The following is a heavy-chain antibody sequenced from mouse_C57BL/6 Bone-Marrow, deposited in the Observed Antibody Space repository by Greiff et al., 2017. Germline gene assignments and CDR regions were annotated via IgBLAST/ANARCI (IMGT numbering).Heavy chain of an antibody. CDR1: GFTFSDYY. CDR3: ARHGWYFDV. J-gene: IGHJ1*03. CDR2: ISTGGGST. V-gene: IGHV5-12*01. Sequence: DVQLVESGGGLVQPGGSLKLSCAASGFTFSDYYMHWVRQTPEQRLEWVAYISTGGGSTYYPDTVKGRCTISRDNAKNTLYLQMSRLKSEDTAMYYCARHGWYFDVWGTGTTVTVSS.